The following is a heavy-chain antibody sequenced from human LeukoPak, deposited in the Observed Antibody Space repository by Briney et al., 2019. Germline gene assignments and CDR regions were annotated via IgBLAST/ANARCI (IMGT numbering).Heavy chain of an antibody. Sequence: PSETLSLTCAVSGYSIGSGYYWGWIRQPPGKGLEWIGSIYHSGSTYYNPSLKSRVTISVDTSKNQFSLKLSSVTAADTAVYYCARLMNTPDVIATPDYWGQGTLVTVSS. CDR2: IYHSGST. CDR3: ARLMNTPDVIATPDY. CDR1: GYSIGSGYY. J-gene: IGHJ4*02. D-gene: IGHD2-21*01. V-gene: IGHV4-38-2*01.